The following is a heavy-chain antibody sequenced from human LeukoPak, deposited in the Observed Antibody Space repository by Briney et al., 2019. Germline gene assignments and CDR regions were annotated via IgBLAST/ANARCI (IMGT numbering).Heavy chain of an antibody. V-gene: IGHV4-61*02. D-gene: IGHD5-24*01. CDR3: ARDGRSPWRWTPEAYFDY. Sequence: SETLSLTCTVSGGSISSGSYYWSWIRQPAGKGLEWIGRIYTSGSTNYNPSLKSRVTISVDTSKNQFSLKLSSVTAADTAIYYCARDGRSPWRWTPEAYFDYWGQGTLVTVSS. J-gene: IGHJ4*02. CDR1: GGSISSGSYY. CDR2: IYTSGST.